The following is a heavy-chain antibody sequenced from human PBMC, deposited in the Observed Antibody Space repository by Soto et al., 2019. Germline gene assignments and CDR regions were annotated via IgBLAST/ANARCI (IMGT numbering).Heavy chain of an antibody. Sequence: EVQLVESGGGSAQPGGSLRLSCAASGFTFSSRWMHWVRRDPGKGLQWVSRIRHDGADSNYADFVGGRFTISRDNTKNTLHLQMNSLRAEDTAVYFCAADLVAGSGSLGHWGQGTLVTVSS. CDR1: GFTFSSRW. D-gene: IGHD3-10*01. V-gene: IGHV3-74*01. J-gene: IGHJ4*02. CDR3: AADLVAGSGSLGH. CDR2: IRHDGADS.